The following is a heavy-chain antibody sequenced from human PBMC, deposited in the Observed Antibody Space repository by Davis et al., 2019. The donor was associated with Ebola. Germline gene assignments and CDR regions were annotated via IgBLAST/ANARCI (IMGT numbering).Heavy chain of an antibody. CDR3: ARGRGAGTVYLDS. J-gene: IGHJ4*02. CDR1: GYTFTSNY. V-gene: IGHV1-46*01. Sequence: AASVKVSCKASGYTFTSNYMHWVRQAPGQGLEWMGIINPSAGSTSYAQKFQGRVTMTRDTSTSTVYMELSSLGSDDTAVYYCARGRGAGTVYLDSWGQGTLVTVSS. CDR2: INPSAGST. D-gene: IGHD6-19*01.